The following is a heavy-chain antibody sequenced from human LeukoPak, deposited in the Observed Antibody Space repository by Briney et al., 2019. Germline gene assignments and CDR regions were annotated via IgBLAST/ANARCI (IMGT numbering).Heavy chain of an antibody. CDR2: IYYSGST. CDR3: ARGFGDGYPRN. Sequence: SETLSLTCTVSGGSVSSGSYYWSWIRQPPGKGLEWIGYIYYSGSTNYNPSLKSRVTISVDTSKNQFSLKLSSVTAADTAVYYCARGFGDGYPRNWGQGTLVTVSS. D-gene: IGHD5-24*01. J-gene: IGHJ4*02. V-gene: IGHV4-61*01. CDR1: GGSVSSGSYY.